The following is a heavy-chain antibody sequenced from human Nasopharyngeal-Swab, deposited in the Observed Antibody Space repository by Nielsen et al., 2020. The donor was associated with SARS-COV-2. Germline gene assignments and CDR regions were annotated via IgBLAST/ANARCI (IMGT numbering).Heavy chain of an antibody. Sequence: ASVKVSCKASGYSFRSYGINWVRQAPGQGLEWMGWISISNAERNYAEKFQGRVSMTTDTSTTTAFMELRSLRSDDTAVYYCARDVEEWLVVPSLSFDHWGQGTLVTVSS. V-gene: IGHV1-18*01. CDR2: ISISNAER. D-gene: IGHD5-18*01. CDR1: GYSFRSYG. CDR3: ARDVEEWLVVPSLSFDH. J-gene: IGHJ4*02.